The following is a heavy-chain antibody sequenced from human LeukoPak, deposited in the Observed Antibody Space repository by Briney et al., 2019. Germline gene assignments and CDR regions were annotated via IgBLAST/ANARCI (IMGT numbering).Heavy chain of an antibody. CDR3: ATDVRGLVPYYFDF. CDR2: IYYSGST. CDR1: GGSISSYY. D-gene: IGHD3-10*02. V-gene: IGHV4-59*01. Sequence: SETLSLTCAVSGGSISSYYWNWIRQPPGKGLEWIGYIYYSGSTNYSPSLKSRVAISIDTSKNQLSLKLSSVTAADTAVYYCATDVRGLVPYYFDFWGQGTLVTVSS. J-gene: IGHJ4*02.